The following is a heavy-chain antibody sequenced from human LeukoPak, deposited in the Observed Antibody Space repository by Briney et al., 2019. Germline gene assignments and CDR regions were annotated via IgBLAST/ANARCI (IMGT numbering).Heavy chain of an antibody. CDR2: ISYYGSNK. CDR3: AKEDTAMVTGFYYYYMDV. D-gene: IGHD5-18*01. CDR1: GFTFSSYG. Sequence: SGGSLRLSCAASGFTFSSYGMHGVRQAPGKRLEWVAVISYYGSNKYYADSVKGRFTISRDNSKNTLYLQMNSLRAEDTAVYYCAKEDTAMVTGFYYYYMDVWGKGTTVTVSS. J-gene: IGHJ6*03. V-gene: IGHV3-30*18.